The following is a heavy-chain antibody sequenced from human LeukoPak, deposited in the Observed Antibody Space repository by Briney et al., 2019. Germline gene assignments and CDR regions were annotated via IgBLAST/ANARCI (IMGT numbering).Heavy chain of an antibody. CDR2: INHSGST. J-gene: IGHJ4*02. CDR3: ASGYDTFDY. Sequence: PSETLSLTCAVYGGSFSGYYWSWIRQPPGKGLEWIGEINHSGSTNYNPSLKSRVTISVDTSKNQFFLKLSSVTAADTAVYYCASGYDTFDYWGQGTLVTVSS. D-gene: IGHD3-9*01. CDR1: GGSFSGYY. V-gene: IGHV4-34*01.